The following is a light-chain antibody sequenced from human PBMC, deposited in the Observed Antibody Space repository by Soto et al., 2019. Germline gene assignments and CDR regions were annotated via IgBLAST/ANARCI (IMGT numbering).Light chain of an antibody. CDR2: DVA. V-gene: IGLV2-14*01. CDR1: SRYVGGYNY. J-gene: IGLJ1*01. CDR3: TSYTTSSTYV. Sequence: QSALTQPASVSGSPGQSIAISCTGTSRYVGGYNYVSWYQQHPGKATKLMLYDVAIRPSGVSDRFSGSKSGNTASLTISGLQAEDEADYYCTSYTTSSTYVLGTGTKVTVL.